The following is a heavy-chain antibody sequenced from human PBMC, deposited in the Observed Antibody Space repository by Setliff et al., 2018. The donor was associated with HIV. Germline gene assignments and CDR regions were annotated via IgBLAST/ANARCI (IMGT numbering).Heavy chain of an antibody. J-gene: IGHJ4*02. CDR2: IYWDDNK. V-gene: IGHV2-5*02. CDR1: GFSLSTGGVG. Sequence: SGPTLVNPTQTLTLTCAFSGFSLSTGGVGLGWLRQPPGKAPECLGIIYWDDNKRYTPSLQDRLTITKDTFRHQVVLTMTNMAPVDTGTYYCAHSRMGVSGWPVFDSWGQGTLVTVSS. CDR3: AHSRMGVSGWPVFDS. D-gene: IGHD3-16*01.